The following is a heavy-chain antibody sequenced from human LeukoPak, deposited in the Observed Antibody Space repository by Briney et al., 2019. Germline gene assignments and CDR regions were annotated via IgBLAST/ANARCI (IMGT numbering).Heavy chain of an antibody. D-gene: IGHD3-10*01. Sequence: GSLRLSCAASGFTFSSYAMSWVRQAPGKGLEWVSAITGSGGGTYYAASVEGRFTISRDNSKNTLFLQVNSLRAEDTAVYYCARVVPPTDYGSGSYFWDPYYFDYWGQGTLVTVSS. CDR3: ARVVPPTDYGSGSYFWDPYYFDY. J-gene: IGHJ4*02. CDR2: ITGSGGGT. CDR1: GFTFSSYA. V-gene: IGHV3-23*01.